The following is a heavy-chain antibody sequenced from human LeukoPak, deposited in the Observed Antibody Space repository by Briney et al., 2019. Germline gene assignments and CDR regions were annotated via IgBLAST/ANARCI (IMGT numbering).Heavy chain of an antibody. V-gene: IGHV3-30*18. D-gene: IGHD7-27*01. J-gene: IGHJ6*02. CDR3: AKAQLGPGAYGMDV. CDR2: ISYDGSNK. Sequence: GGSLRLSCAASGFTFSSYGMHWARQAPGKGLEWVAVISYDGSNKYYADSVKGRFTISRDNSKNTLYLQMNSLRAEDTAVYYCAKAQLGPGAYGMDVWGQGTTVTVSS. CDR1: GFTFSSYG.